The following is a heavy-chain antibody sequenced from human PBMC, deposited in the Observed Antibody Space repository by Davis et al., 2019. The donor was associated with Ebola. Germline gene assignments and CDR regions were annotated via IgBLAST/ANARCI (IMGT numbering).Heavy chain of an antibody. CDR1: GDSISSSNW. D-gene: IGHD3-22*01. CDR3: ARDYYDSSGYLWYFDL. CDR2: IYHSGTT. J-gene: IGHJ2*01. V-gene: IGHV4-4*02. Sequence: SETLSLTCDVSGDSISSSNWWSWVRQPPGKGLEWIGEIYHSGTTNYNPSLKSRVTISVDKSKNQFSLKLSSVTAADTAVYYCARDYYDSSGYLWYFDLWGRGTLVTVSS.